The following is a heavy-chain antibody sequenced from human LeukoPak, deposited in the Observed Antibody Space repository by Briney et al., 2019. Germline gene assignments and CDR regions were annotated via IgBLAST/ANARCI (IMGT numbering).Heavy chain of an antibody. Sequence: PSETLSLTCTVSGGSLSGDYWNWIRQPPGKGLEWIGYIYYTGTTDYSPSLKSRVTISLDMSKNQFSLKLRSVTAADTAVYYCARETKTYYFESSAYYPYYFDSWGQGTLVTVSS. V-gene: IGHV4-59*12. CDR2: IYYTGTT. J-gene: IGHJ4*02. CDR1: GGSLSGDY. D-gene: IGHD3-22*01. CDR3: ARETKTYYFESSAYYPYYFDS.